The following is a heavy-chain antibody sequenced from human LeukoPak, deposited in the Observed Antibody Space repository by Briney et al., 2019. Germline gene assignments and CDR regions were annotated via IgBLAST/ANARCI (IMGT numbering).Heavy chain of an antibody. V-gene: IGHV3-23*01. Sequence: GGSLRLSCAASGFTFSSYAMSWVRQAPGKGLEWVSAISGSGDSTYHADSVKGRFTVSRDNSKNTLYLQMNSLRVEDTAVYYCAKGREYNWIDYWGQGTLVTVSS. D-gene: IGHD1-20*01. J-gene: IGHJ4*02. CDR2: ISGSGDST. CDR3: AKGREYNWIDY. CDR1: GFTFSSYA.